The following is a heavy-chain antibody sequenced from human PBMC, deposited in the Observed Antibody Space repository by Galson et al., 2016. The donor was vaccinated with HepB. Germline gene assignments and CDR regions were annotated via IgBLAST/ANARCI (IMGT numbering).Heavy chain of an antibody. CDR2: IDLNNGNT. Sequence: SVKVSCKASGYTFTNYHMHWVRQAPGQGLEWVGLIDLNNGNTNCAQKFQGRFTVTWDTSTSTVYMDLSSLRSEDTAFYHCLIEPTGSGSFDYWGQGTLVTVSS. J-gene: IGHJ4*02. CDR1: GYTFTNYH. D-gene: IGHD6-19*01. CDR3: LIEPTGSGSFDY. V-gene: IGHV1-46*01.